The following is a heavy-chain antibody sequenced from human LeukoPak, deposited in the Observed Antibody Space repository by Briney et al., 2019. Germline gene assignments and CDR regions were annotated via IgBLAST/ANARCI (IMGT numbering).Heavy chain of an antibody. CDR1: GFTFGDYA. J-gene: IGHJ6*03. CDR2: ISSSGSTI. Sequence: GGSLRLSCTASGFTFGDYAMSWFRQAPGKGLEWVSYISSSGSTIYYADSVKGRFTISRDNAKNSLYLQMNSLRAEDTAVYYCARDRLPSYYYCYMDVWGKGTTVTISS. CDR3: ARDRLPSYYYCYMDV. V-gene: IGHV3-48*03. D-gene: IGHD2-2*01.